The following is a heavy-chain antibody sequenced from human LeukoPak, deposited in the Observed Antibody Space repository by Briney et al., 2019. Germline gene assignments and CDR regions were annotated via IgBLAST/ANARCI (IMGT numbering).Heavy chain of an antibody. J-gene: IGHJ4*02. V-gene: IGHV4-59*12. D-gene: IGHD3-10*01. CDR2: VYYSGST. CDR3: ARSTYYYGSGSYFFDY. CDR1: GGSISSYY. Sequence: PSETLSLTCTVSGGSISSYYWSWIRQPPGKGLEWIGYVYYSGSTDYNPSLKSRVTISVDTSKNQVSLKLSSVTAADTAVYYCARSTYYYGSGSYFFDYWGQGTLVTVSS.